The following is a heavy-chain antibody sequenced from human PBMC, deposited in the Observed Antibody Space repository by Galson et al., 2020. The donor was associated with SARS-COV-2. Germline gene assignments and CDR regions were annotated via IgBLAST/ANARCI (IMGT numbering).Heavy chain of an antibody. CDR2: TIPVSSVK. D-gene: IGHD6-6*01. V-gene: IGHV1-69*13. Sequence: SVKVSCKASGGTFSSDAFSWVRQTPGQGLEWVGGTIPVSSVKKYEQKFQGRVTITADESTSTVYMEVTSLRSEDTAVYYCVRGQGLWRHSSIYYFGMDVWGQGTTVTVSS. CDR1: GGTFSSDA. J-gene: IGHJ6*02. CDR3: VRGQGLWRHSSIYYFGMDV.